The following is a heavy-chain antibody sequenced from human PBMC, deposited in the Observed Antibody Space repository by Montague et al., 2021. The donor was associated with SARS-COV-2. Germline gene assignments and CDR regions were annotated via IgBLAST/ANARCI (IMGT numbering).Heavy chain of an antibody. D-gene: IGHD3-10*01. Sequence: SETLSRTCTVSGGSISTYYWSWIRQPPGKGLEWIGYIYYSGTANYNPSLKSRVTISVDTSKNQFSLKVRSVTAADTAVYYCARLVGGRETRFDPWGQGTLVTVSS. V-gene: IGHV4-59*08. CDR3: ARLVGGRETRFDP. J-gene: IGHJ5*02. CDR1: GGSISTYY. CDR2: IYYSGTA.